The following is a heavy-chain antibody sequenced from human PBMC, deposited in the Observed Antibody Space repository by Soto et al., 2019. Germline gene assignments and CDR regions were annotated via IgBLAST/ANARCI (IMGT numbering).Heavy chain of an antibody. CDR3: ARVEGYYDSSGYNWFDP. CDR1: GGSISSGDYY. D-gene: IGHD3-22*01. J-gene: IGHJ5*02. Sequence: TLSLTCTVSGGSISSGDYYWTWIRQPPGKGLEWIGYIYYSGSTHYNPSLKSRLTISLDTSKNQFSLKLSSVTAADTAVYYCARVEGYYDSSGYNWFDPWGQGTLVTVSS. CDR2: IYYSGST. V-gene: IGHV4-30-4*01.